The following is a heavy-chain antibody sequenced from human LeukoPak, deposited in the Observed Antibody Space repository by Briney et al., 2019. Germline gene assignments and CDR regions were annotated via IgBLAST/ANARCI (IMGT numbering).Heavy chain of an antibody. D-gene: IGHD2-15*01. CDR2: ISGSGGST. CDR3: AKARFSGYCSGGSCYSGNDY. Sequence: GASLRLSCAASGFTFSSFAMSWVRQAPGKGLEWVSSISGSGGSTYYADPVKGRFTISRDNSKNTLYLQMNSLRAEDTAVYYCAKARFSGYCSGGSCYSGNDYWGQGTLVTVSS. J-gene: IGHJ4*02. V-gene: IGHV3-23*01. CDR1: GFTFSSFA.